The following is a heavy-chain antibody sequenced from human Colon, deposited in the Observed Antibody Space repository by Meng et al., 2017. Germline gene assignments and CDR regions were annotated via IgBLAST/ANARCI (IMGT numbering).Heavy chain of an antibody. CDR1: GYTFTNHW. Sequence: GESLKIPCKASGYTFTNHWTGWVRQKPGEGLEWMGIIWPGDSDTRYSPSFQGQVTMSVDESINTAYLQWNSLKASDSAMYYCARYGDSGSYVSNWFDPWGQGTLVTVSS. J-gene: IGHJ5*02. D-gene: IGHD1-26*01. CDR2: IWPGDSDT. V-gene: IGHV5-51*01. CDR3: ARYGDSGSYVSNWFDP.